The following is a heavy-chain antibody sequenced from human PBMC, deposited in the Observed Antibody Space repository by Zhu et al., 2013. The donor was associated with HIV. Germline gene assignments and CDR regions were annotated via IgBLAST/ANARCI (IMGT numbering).Heavy chain of an antibody. CDR3: ARDEWALDV. CDR2: FSPYGGAT. V-gene: IGHV1-2*02. J-gene: IGHJ3*01. Sequence: QVQLVQSGAEVKKPGASVKVSCKASGYTFTGHYIHWVRQAPGQGLEWMGWFSPYGGATNYAQKFQGRVSMTGDTTIHTAYMQLNRLVYDDTAVYYCARDEWALDVWGQGTMVTVSS. CDR1: GYTFTGHY. D-gene: IGHD3-3*01.